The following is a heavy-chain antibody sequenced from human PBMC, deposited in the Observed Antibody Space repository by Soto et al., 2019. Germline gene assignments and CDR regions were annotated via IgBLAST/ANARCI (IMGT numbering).Heavy chain of an antibody. Sequence: ASVKVSCKASGYTFTGYYMHWVRQAPGQGLEWMGWINPNSGGTNYAQKFQGWVTMTRDTSISTAYMELSRLRSDDTAVYYCASSLGGDYCGTSELLXYWGQGTLVTVSS. CDR1: GYTFTGYY. CDR2: INPNSGGT. V-gene: IGHV1-2*04. D-gene: IGHD2-21*02. J-gene: IGHJ4*02. CDR3: ASSLGGDYCGTSELLXY.